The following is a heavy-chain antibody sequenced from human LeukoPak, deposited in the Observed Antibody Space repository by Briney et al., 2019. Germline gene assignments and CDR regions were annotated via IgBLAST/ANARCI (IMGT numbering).Heavy chain of an antibody. Sequence: PSQTLSLTCAVSGGSISSGGYSWGWIRQPPGKGLEWIGYIYHSGSTYYNPSLKSRVTISVDRSKNQFSLKLSSVTAADTAVYYCARCHGDYLNWFDPWGQGTLVTVSS. V-gene: IGHV4-30-2*01. J-gene: IGHJ5*02. CDR2: IYHSGST. CDR1: GGSISSGGYS. D-gene: IGHD4-17*01. CDR3: ARCHGDYLNWFDP.